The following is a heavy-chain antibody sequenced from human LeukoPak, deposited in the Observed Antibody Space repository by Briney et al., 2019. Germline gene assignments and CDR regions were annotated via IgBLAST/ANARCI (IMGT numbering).Heavy chain of an antibody. D-gene: IGHD4-11*01. CDR1: GGSISSYY. CDR2: IYYSGST. Sequence: NSSETLSLTCTVSGGSISSYYWSWIRQPPGKGLEWIGYIYYSGSTNYNPSLKSRVTISVDTSKNQFSLKLSSVTAADTAVYYCARVRGNYFPDYWGQGTLVTVSS. V-gene: IGHV4-59*01. J-gene: IGHJ4*02. CDR3: ARVRGNYFPDY.